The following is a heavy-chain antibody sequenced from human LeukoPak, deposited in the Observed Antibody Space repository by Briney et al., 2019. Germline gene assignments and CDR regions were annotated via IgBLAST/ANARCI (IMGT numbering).Heavy chain of an antibody. CDR2: IYSGGST. V-gene: IGHV3-66*01. D-gene: IGHD5-12*01. Sequence: GGSLRLSCAASGFTVSSNYMSWVRQAPGKGLEWVSVIYSGGSTYYADSVKGRFTISRDNSKNTLYLQMNSLRAEDTAVYYCARVATITVGFEPYDYWGQGTLVTVSS. J-gene: IGHJ4*02. CDR3: ARVATITVGFEPYDY. CDR1: GFTVSSNY.